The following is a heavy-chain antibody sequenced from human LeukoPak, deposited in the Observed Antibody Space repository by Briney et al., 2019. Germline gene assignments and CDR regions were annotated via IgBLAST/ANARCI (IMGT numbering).Heavy chain of an antibody. CDR3: AKHSGSYFIYYVDS. V-gene: IGHV3-23*01. CDR2: ISGSAYNT. D-gene: IGHD1-26*01. J-gene: IGHJ4*02. Sequence: GGSLRLSCAAPGFSVSTKYMNWVRQAPGKGLEWVSTISGSAYNTYYADSVKGRFTISRDNSANTLYLQMNSLRAEDTALYYCAKHSGSYFIYYVDSWGQGTLVTVSS. CDR1: GFSVSTKY.